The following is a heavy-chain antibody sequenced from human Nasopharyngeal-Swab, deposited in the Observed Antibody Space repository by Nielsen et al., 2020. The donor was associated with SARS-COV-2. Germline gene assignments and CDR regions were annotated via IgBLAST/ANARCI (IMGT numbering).Heavy chain of an antibody. D-gene: IGHD1-1*01. J-gene: IGHJ5*02. V-gene: IGHV1-69*10. CDR2: IIPVLGIA. CDR3: ARAAQLERCLYWFDP. Sequence: ALQAPGQGFEGLGGIIPVLGIANYAHKIQGRVTINADKSTSTAYMEQSSVRSEYTAVYYCARAAQLERCLYWFDPWGQGTLVTVSS.